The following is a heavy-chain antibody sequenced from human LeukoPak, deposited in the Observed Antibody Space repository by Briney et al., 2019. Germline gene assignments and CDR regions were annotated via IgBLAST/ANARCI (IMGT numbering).Heavy chain of an antibody. CDR2: ISYDGSNK. Sequence: QAGGSLRLSCAASGFTFTSYSMNWVRQAPGKGLEWVAVISYDGSNKYYADSVKGRFTISRDNSKNTLYLQMNSLRAEDTAVYYCARGPLLDSSGYPIDYWGQGTLVTVSS. CDR3: ARGPLLDSSGYPIDY. J-gene: IGHJ4*02. CDR1: GFTFTSYS. D-gene: IGHD3-22*01. V-gene: IGHV3-30-3*01.